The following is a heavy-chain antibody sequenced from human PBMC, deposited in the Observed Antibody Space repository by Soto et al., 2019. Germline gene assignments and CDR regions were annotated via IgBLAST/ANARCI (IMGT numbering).Heavy chain of an antibody. CDR2: ISWNSGSV. Sequence: EVQLVESGGGLVQPGRSLRLSCAASGFTFDDYAMHWVRQAPGKGLEWVSGISWNSGSVGYADSVKGRFTISRDNAKNSLYSQMNGLRPQDTALYYCAKDVSASGSFFDYWGQGTLVTVSS. V-gene: IGHV3-9*01. D-gene: IGHD3-10*01. CDR3: AKDVSASGSFFDY. J-gene: IGHJ4*02. CDR1: GFTFDDYA.